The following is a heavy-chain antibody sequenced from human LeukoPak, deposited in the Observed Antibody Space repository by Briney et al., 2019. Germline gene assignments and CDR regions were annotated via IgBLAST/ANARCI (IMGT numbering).Heavy chain of an antibody. V-gene: IGHV3-23*01. CDR3: ATYSTIFSGYFDY. J-gene: IGHJ4*01. CDR2: ISGSGGST. CDR1: GFTFSSYA. Sequence: PWGSLRLSCAASGFTFSSYAMSWVRQAPGKGLEWVSAISGSGGSTYYADSVKGRFTISRDNSKNTLYLQMNSLRAEDTAVYYCATYSTIFSGYFDYGGHGTLVTVSS. D-gene: IGHD3-3*01.